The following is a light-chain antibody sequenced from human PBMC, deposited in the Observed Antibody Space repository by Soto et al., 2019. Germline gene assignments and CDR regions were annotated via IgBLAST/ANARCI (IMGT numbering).Light chain of an antibody. CDR3: SSYSSSSPLV. Sequence: QSVLTQPASVSGSPGQSITISCTGTSSDVGGYNYVSWYQQHPGKAPKLMIYDVSNRPPGVSNRFSGSKSGNTASLTISGLQAEDDADYYCSSYSSSSPLVFGTGT. CDR1: SSDVGGYNY. CDR2: DVS. V-gene: IGLV2-14*01. J-gene: IGLJ1*01.